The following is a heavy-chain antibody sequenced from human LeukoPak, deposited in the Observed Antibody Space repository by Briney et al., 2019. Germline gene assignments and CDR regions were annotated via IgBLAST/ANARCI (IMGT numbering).Heavy chain of an antibody. J-gene: IGHJ4*02. CDR3: AKNSARTTVTTGLSY. CDR2: IGATGWST. CDR1: GFVFSNYA. D-gene: IGHD4-17*01. V-gene: IGHV3-23*01. Sequence: GGSLRLSCAASGFVFSNYAMTWVRQAPGKGLEWVAAIGATGWSTYYADSVKGRLTISRDNSKNTLYLQMSSLRADDTAVYYCAKNSARTTVTTGLSYWGQGTLVTVSS.